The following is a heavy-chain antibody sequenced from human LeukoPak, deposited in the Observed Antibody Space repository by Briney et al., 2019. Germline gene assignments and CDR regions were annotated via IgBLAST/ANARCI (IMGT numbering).Heavy chain of an antibody. CDR2: ISYDGSNK. Sequence: GGSLRLSCAASGFTFSSYGMHWVRQAPGKGLEWVAVISYDGSNKYYADSVKGRFTISRDNSKNTLYLQMNSLGAEDTAVYYCAKEGGEQWLDGDVGYYFDYWGQGTLVTVSS. J-gene: IGHJ4*02. D-gene: IGHD6-19*01. CDR3: AKEGGEQWLDGDVGYYFDY. CDR1: GFTFSSYG. V-gene: IGHV3-30*18.